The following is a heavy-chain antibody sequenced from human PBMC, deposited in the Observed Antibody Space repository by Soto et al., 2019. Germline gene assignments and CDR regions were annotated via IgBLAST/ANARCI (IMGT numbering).Heavy chain of an antibody. J-gene: IGHJ5*02. CDR2: IYYSGST. V-gene: IGHV4-59*08. Sequence: SETLSLTCSVSGGSISSYYWSWIRQPPGKGLEWIGYIYYSGSTNYNPSLKSRVTISVDTSKNQFSLKLSYVTAADTAVYYCARDLRYSAAWGQGTLVTVSS. CDR3: ARDLRYSAA. D-gene: IGHD3-9*01. CDR1: GGSISSYY.